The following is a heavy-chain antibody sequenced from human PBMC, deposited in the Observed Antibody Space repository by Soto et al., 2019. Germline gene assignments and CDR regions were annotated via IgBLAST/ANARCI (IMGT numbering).Heavy chain of an antibody. CDR1: GGSVSSGSYY. CDR3: ARLSAAWFDP. J-gene: IGHJ5*02. D-gene: IGHD6-19*01. CDR2: IYHSGST. Sequence: QVQLQESGPGLVKPSETLSLTCTVSGGSVSSGSYYWGWIRQPPGKGLEWIGYIYHSGSTNYNPSLKNRGTISVDTSKNQFSLSLTSVTAADTAVYYCARLSAAWFDPWGQGTLVTVAS. V-gene: IGHV4-61*01.